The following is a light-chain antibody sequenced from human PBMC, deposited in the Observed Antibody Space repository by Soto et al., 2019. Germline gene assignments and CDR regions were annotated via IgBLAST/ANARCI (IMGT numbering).Light chain of an antibody. CDR3: CSYAGNYPH. CDR1: SSNVGNYNF. J-gene: IGLJ2*01. V-gene: IGLV2-11*01. Sequence: QSALTQPHSVSGSPGHSVTISCTGTSSNVGNYNFVSWYQQHPGKVPKLRIYDVTKRPSGVPDRFSGSKSGNTASLTISDLQSEDEADYYCCSYAGNYPHFGGGTKLTVL. CDR2: DVT.